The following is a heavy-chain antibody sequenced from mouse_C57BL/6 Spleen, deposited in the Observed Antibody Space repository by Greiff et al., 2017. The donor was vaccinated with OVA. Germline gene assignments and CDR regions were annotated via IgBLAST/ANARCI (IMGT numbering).Heavy chain of an antibody. J-gene: IGHJ4*01. CDR3: ARIYYDYARRGNYAMDY. V-gene: IGHV1-18*01. D-gene: IGHD2-4*01. Sequence: EVQLQESGPELVKPGASVKIPCKASGYTFTDYNMDWVKQSHGKSLEWIGDINPNNGGTIYNQKFKGKATLTVDKSSSTAYMELRSLTSEDTAVYYCARIYYDYARRGNYAMDYWGQGTSVTVSS. CDR2: INPNNGGT. CDR1: GYTFTDYN.